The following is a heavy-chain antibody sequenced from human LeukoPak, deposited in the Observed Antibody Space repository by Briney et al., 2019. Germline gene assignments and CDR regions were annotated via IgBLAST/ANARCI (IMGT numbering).Heavy chain of an antibody. D-gene: IGHD4-17*01. V-gene: IGHV3-30-3*01. Sequence: PGGSLRLSCAASGFTFSSYAMHWVRHAPGKGLEGVAVISYDGSNKYYADSVKGRFTISRDNSKNTLYLQMNSLRAEDTAVYYCARDRGPTVTAFGYWGQGTLVTVSS. CDR2: ISYDGSNK. CDR1: GFTFSSYA. J-gene: IGHJ4*02. CDR3: ARDRGPTVTAFGY.